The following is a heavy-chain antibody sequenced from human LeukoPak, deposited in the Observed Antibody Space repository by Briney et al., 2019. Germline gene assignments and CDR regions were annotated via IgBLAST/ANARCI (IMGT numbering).Heavy chain of an antibody. J-gene: IGHJ4*02. CDR1: GFTFSSYA. D-gene: IGHD5-12*01. V-gene: IGHV3-23*01. CDR2: ISSSGGST. Sequence: PGGSLRLSCAASGFTFSSYAMSWVCQAPGKGLEWVSAISSSGGSTYYADSVKGRFTISRDNSKNTLYLQMNSLRAEDTAVYYCAKGRRGYVGNFDYWGQGTLVTVSS. CDR3: AKGRRGYVGNFDY.